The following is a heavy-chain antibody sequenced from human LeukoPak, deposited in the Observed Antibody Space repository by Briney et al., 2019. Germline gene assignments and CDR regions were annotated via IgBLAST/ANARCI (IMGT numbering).Heavy chain of an antibody. CDR3: ARHSSHSHFDY. D-gene: IGHD3-22*01. V-gene: IGHV1-18*01. CDR1: GYTFISYA. CDR2: INTYNGNT. Sequence: ASVKVSCKASGYTFISYAFSWVRQAPGQGLEWMGWINTYNGNTDYAQKLQGRVTMTTDTSPSTAYLELRSLRADDTAVYYCARHSSHSHFDYWGQGTLVTVSS. J-gene: IGHJ4*02.